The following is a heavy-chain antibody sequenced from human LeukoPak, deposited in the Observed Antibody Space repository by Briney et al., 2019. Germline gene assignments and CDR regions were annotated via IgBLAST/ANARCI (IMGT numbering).Heavy chain of an antibody. CDR1: GGSFSGYY. V-gene: IGHV4-34*01. D-gene: IGHD3-10*01. Sequence: SETLSLTCAVYGGSFSGYYWSWIRQPPGKGLQWIGEINHSGTTNYNPSLKSRVTISVDTSKNQFSLKLSSVTAADTAVYYCARGLGRLPSGGYWGQGTLVTVS. CDR2: INHSGTT. J-gene: IGHJ4*02. CDR3: ARGLGRLPSGGY.